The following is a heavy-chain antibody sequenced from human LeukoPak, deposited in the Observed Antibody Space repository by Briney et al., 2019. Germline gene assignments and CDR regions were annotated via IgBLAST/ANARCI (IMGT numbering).Heavy chain of an antibody. Sequence: GGSLRLSCAASGLGFAGSAVHWVRQTSGRGLEWVGFVRSRGKNYETIYGGSARGRVTIYRGDSRNTASLKMTSLNTEDTAVYYCIRHIEYVAPDSWGQGTLVTVSS. CDR1: GLGFAGSA. CDR3: IRHIEYVAPDS. D-gene: IGHD3-16*01. V-gene: IGHV3-73*01. CDR2: VRSRGKNYET. J-gene: IGHJ4*02.